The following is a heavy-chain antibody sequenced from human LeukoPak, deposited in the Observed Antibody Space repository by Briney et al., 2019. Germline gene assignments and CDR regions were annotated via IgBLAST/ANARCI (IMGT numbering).Heavy chain of an antibody. Sequence: ASVKVSCKASGYTFTSYGITWVRQAPGQGLEWMGWISVYNGNTNYAQKLQGRVTMTTDTSTSTAYMELRSLESDDTAVYYCARGYSSGSLLYWGQGTPVTVSS. D-gene: IGHD6-19*01. CDR3: ARGYSSGSLLY. CDR2: ISVYNGNT. V-gene: IGHV1-18*01. CDR1: GYTFTSYG. J-gene: IGHJ4*02.